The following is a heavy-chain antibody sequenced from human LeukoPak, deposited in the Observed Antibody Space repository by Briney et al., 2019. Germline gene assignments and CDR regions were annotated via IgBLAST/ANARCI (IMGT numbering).Heavy chain of an antibody. D-gene: IGHD5-18*01. CDR3: ARGGTAMDLGDAFDI. J-gene: IGHJ3*02. CDR1: GFTFSSYG. V-gene: IGHV3-30*19. Sequence: AGGSLRLSCAASGFTFSSYGMHWVRQAPGKGLEWVAVIWYDGSNKYYADSVKGRFTISRDNSKNTLYLQMNSLRAEDTAVYYCARGGTAMDLGDAFDIWGQGTMVTVSS. CDR2: IWYDGSNK.